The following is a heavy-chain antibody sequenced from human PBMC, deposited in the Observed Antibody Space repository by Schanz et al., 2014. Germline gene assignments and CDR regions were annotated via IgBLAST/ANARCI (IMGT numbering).Heavy chain of an antibody. D-gene: IGHD2-15*01. CDR1: GLIFSNYV. CDR2: IGTSGGT. Sequence: EVQLLESGGGLVQPGGSLRLSCAASGLIFSNYVMSWVRQAPGKGLEWVSTIGTSGGTNYAESVKGRFTISRDNSKNTVYLQMNSLRTEDTAVYYCARLDPYCRSGTCSRAFDFWGQGTLVTVSS. CDR3: ARLDPYCRSGTCSRAFDF. J-gene: IGHJ4*02. V-gene: IGHV3-23*01.